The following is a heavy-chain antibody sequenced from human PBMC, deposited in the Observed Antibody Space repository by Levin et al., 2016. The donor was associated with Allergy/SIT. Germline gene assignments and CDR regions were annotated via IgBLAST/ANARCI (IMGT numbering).Heavy chain of an antibody. CDR1: GYTFTSYY. J-gene: IGHJ4*02. CDR2: INPSGGST. D-gene: IGHD3-22*01. CDR3: ARDRGQITMIVINLDY. Sequence: ASVKVSCKASGYTFTSYYMHWVRQAPGQGLEWMGIINPSGGSTSYAQKFQGRVTMTRDTSTSTVYMELSSLRSEDTAVYYCARDRGQITMIVINLDYWGQGTLVTVSS. V-gene: IGHV1-46*01.